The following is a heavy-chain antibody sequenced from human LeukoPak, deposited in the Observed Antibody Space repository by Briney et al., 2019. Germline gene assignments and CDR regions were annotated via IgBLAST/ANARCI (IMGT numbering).Heavy chain of an antibody. CDR3: AKDWHSSSLGFIWAERKYGMDV. CDR2: IRSSGNYK. V-gene: IGHV3-21*01. CDR1: GLTFSSYT. Sequence: GGSLRLSCAASGLTFSSYTMNWVRQAPGKGLEWVSSIRSSGNYKYYADSVKGRFTISRDNSKNTLYLQMNSLRAEDTAVYYCAKDWHSSSLGFIWAERKYGMDVWGQGTTVTVSS. J-gene: IGHJ6*02. D-gene: IGHD6-13*01.